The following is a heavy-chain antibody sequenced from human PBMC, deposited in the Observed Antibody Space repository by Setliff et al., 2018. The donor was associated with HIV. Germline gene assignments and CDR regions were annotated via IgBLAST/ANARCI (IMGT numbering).Heavy chain of an antibody. D-gene: IGHD3-10*01. V-gene: IGHV4-4*02. CDR1: GGSISSNW. CDR3: ARVITMVWTTFDP. J-gene: IGHJ5*02. CDR2: IYQSGGT. Sequence: PSETLSLTCTVSGGSISSNWWSWVRQPPGKGLEWIGEIYQSGGTNYNPSLKSRVTISLDKSKNHFSLELRSVTAADTAVYYCARVITMVWTTFDPWGQGTLVTVSS.